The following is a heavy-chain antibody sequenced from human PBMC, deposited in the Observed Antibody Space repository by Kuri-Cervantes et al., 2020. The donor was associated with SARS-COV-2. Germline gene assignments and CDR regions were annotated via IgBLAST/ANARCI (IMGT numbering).Heavy chain of an antibody. V-gene: IGHV3-23*01. D-gene: IGHD3-3*01. CDR2: ISGSGGST. CDR1: GFTFSSYA. Sequence: GGSLRLSCAASGFTFSSYAMSWVRQAPGKGLEWVSAISGSGGSTYYADSVKGRFTISRDNSKNTLYLQMNSLRAEDTAVYYCARVKVWSGYYPLGDTGYGMDVWGQGTTVTVSS. CDR3: ARVKVWSGYYPLGDTGYGMDV. J-gene: IGHJ6*02.